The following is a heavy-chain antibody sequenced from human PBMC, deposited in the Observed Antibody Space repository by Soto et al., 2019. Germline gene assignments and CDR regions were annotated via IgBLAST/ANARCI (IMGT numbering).Heavy chain of an antibody. D-gene: IGHD4-4*01. CDR3: AKDSNKYSSSLRGRYFDY. Sequence: EVQLLESGGGLVQRGGSLRLSCAASGFPFSSYVMSWVRQAPGKGLERVSGISGGGSNTFYADYVKGLFTISRDNSKNTLLLQMNSLGAEDTAVYYCAKDSNKYSSSLRGRYFDYWGQGIGVTVSS. CDR1: GFPFSSYV. J-gene: IGHJ4*02. V-gene: IGHV3-23*01. CDR2: ISGGGSNT.